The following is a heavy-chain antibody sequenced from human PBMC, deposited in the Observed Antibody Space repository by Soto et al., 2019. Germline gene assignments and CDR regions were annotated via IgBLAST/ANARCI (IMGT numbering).Heavy chain of an antibody. CDR3: ARDLQQPTSMWDSP. D-gene: IGHD6-13*01. CDR1: GYTFTSYD. V-gene: IGHV1-8*01. Sequence: ASVKVSCKASGYTFTSYDINWVRQATGQGLEWMGWMNPNSGNTGYAQKFQGRVTMTRNTSISTAYMELSSLRSEDTAVYSCARDLQQPTSMWDSPWRQGTLVIVSS. CDR2: MNPNSGNT. J-gene: IGHJ5*02.